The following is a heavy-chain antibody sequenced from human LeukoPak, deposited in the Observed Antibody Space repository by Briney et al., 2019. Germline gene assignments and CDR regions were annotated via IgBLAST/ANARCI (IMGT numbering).Heavy chain of an antibody. V-gene: IGHV1-46*01. CDR2: INPSGGST. D-gene: IGHD2-2*01. CDR1: GYTFTSYC. Sequence: GASVKVSCKASGYTFTSYCMHWVRQAPGQGLEWMGIINPSGGSTSYAQKFQGRVTMTRDMSTSTVYMELSSLRSEDTAVYYCAREGISSTALGSYMDVWGKGTTVTVSS. J-gene: IGHJ6*03. CDR3: AREGISSTALGSYMDV.